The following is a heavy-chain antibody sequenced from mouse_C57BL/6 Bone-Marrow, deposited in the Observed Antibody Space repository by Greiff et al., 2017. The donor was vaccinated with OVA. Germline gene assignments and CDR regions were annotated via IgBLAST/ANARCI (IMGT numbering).Heavy chain of an antibody. J-gene: IGHJ3*01. V-gene: IGHV1-55*01. D-gene: IGHD2-3*01. CDR1: GYTFTSYW. Sequence: QVQLQQPGADLVKPGASVKLSCTASGYTFTSYWITWVKQRPGQGLEWIGDIYPGSGSTNYNEKFKSQATLTVDTSSSTVYMQLSSLTSEDSAVYYCARRWLLTISYWGQGTLVTVSA. CDR3: ARRWLLTISY. CDR2: IYPGSGST.